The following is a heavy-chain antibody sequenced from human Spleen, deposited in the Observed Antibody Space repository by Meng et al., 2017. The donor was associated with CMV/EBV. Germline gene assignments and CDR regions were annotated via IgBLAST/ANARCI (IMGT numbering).Heavy chain of an antibody. V-gene: IGHV4-4*02. D-gene: IGHD1-14*01. CDR2: IYHRGNT. CDR1: GGSISSNSW. J-gene: IGHJ4*02. Sequence: CAGSGGSISSNSWWTWVRQPPGKGLEWIGEIYHRGNTNYNPSLESRVTISLDKSKNQFSLKLTSVTAADTAIYYCARDPGGEAPLDYWGQGTLVTVSS. CDR3: ARDPGGEAPLDY.